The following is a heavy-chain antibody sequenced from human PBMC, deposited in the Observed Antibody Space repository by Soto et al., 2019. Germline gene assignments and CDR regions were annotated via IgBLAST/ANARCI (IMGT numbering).Heavy chain of an antibody. CDR1: GGSISSGGYY. CDR3: ARALYYYDSSGSLFDY. Sequence: PSETLSLTCTVSGGSISSGGYYWSWIRQHPGKGLEWIGYIYYSGSTYYNPSLKSRVTISVDTSKNQFSLKLSSVTAADTAVYYCARALYYYDSSGSLFDYWGQGTLVTVSS. CDR2: IYYSGST. V-gene: IGHV4-31*03. D-gene: IGHD3-22*01. J-gene: IGHJ4*02.